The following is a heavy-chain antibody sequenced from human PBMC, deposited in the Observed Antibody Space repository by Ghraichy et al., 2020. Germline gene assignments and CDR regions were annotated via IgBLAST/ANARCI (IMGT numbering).Heavy chain of an antibody. V-gene: IGHV3-53*01. D-gene: IGHD2-21*01. CDR1: GFTVSDNH. Sequence: GGSLRLSCAVSGFTVSDNHMAWVRQAPGKGLECVSVIYSVSSIYYGDPVKGRITISRDNSENTLFLQMNGLRAEDMAVYYCARRIRGDALDVWGQGTLVIVSS. CDR2: IYSVSSI. CDR3: ARRIRGDALDV. J-gene: IGHJ3*01.